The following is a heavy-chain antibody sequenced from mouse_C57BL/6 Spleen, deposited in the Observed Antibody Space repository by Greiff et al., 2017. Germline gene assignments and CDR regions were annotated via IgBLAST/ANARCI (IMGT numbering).Heavy chain of an antibody. V-gene: IGHV5-6*01. Sequence: EVHLVESGGDLVKPGGSLKLSCAASGFTFSSYGMSWVRQTPDKRLEWVATISSGGSYTYYPDSVKGRFTISRDNAKNTLYLQMSSLKSEDTAMYYCARRSMITSYYYAMDYWGQGTSVTVSS. D-gene: IGHD2-4*01. CDR1: GFTFSSYG. CDR3: ARRSMITSYYYAMDY. CDR2: ISSGGSYT. J-gene: IGHJ4*01.